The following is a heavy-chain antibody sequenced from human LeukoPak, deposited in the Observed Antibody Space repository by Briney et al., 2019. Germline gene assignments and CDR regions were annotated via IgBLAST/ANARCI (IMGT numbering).Heavy chain of an antibody. D-gene: IGHD3-16*01. J-gene: IGHJ3*02. CDR3: ARELMITFGGPNDAFDI. CDR2: FIPILGTA. CDR1: GGTFSDYA. Sequence: GASVKVSCKASGGTFSDYALNWVRQAPGQGLEWMGVFIPILGTANSTQKFQGRVTITADISTNTVYMELSSLRSEDTAVYYCARELMITFGGPNDAFDIWGQGTMVTVSS. V-gene: IGHV1-69*10.